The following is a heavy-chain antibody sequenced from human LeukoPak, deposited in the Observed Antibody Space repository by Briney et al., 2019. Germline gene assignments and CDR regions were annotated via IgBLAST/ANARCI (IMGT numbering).Heavy chain of an antibody. D-gene: IGHD3-10*01. J-gene: IGHJ4*02. V-gene: IGHV4-39*07. CDR2: IYYSGST. CDR1: GGSISSSSYY. CDR3: ARVGPYYYGSGSYSNDY. Sequence: SETLSLTCTVSGGSISSSSYYWGWIRQPPGKGLEWSGSIYYSGSTYYNPSLKSRVTISVDTSKNQFSLKLSSVTAADTAVYYCARVGPYYYGSGSYSNDYWGQGTLVTVSS.